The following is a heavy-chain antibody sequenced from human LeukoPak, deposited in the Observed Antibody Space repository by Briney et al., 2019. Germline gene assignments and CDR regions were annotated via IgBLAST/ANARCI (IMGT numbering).Heavy chain of an antibody. CDR1: GFTFSSYA. CDR3: ARDRCSSTSCYPYPIPDY. D-gene: IGHD2-2*01. V-gene: IGHV3-30-3*01. Sequence: PGRSLRLSCAASGFTFSSYAVHWVRQAPGKGLEWVAVISYDGSNKYYADSVKGRFTISRDNSKNTLYLQVNSLRAEDTAVYYCARDRCSSTSCYPYPIPDYWGQGTLVTVSS. J-gene: IGHJ4*02. CDR2: ISYDGSNK.